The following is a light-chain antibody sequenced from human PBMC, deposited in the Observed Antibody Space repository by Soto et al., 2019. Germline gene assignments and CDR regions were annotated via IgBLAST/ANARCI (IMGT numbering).Light chain of an antibody. CDR3: QQYDNLPIT. V-gene: IGKV1-33*01. CDR2: DAS. Sequence: KMTMSAAALSASVGDRVTITCRASQRISSWLAWYQQKPGKAPNLLIYDASNLETGVPSRFSGRGSGTDFTSTISSLQPEDIATYYCQQYDNLPITSGHGTRLEIK. CDR1: QRISSW. J-gene: IGKJ5*01.